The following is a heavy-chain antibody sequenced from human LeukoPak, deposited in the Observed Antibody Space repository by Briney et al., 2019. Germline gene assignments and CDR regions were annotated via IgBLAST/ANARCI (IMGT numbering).Heavy chain of an antibody. V-gene: IGHV3-74*01. J-gene: IGHJ6*02. CDR1: GFTFSSYW. D-gene: IGHD6-19*01. CDR3: ARDMDSSGWNYYYGMGV. Sequence: GGSLRLSCAASGFTFSSYWVHWVRQAPGKGLVWVSRINSDGSSTSYADSVKGRFTISRDNAKNTLYLQMNSLRAEDTAVYYCARDMDSSGWNYYYGMGVWGQGTTVTVSS. CDR2: INSDGSST.